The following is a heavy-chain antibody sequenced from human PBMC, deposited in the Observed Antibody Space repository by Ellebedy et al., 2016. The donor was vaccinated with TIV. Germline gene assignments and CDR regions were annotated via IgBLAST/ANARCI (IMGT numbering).Heavy chain of an antibody. V-gene: IGHV3-30-3*01. D-gene: IGHD5-18*01. CDR1: GFTFSGHA. Sequence: GESLKISCAASGFTFSGHAMHWVRQAPGKGLEWVAVISYDGTNKYYADSVKGRFTASRDNSKNTLYLQMNSLRAEDTVVYYCARNHDTAIDFWGQGTLVTVSS. CDR3: ARNHDTAIDF. J-gene: IGHJ4*02. CDR2: ISYDGTNK.